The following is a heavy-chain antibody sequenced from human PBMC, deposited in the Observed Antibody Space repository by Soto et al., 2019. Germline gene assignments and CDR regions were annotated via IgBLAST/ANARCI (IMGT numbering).Heavy chain of an antibody. V-gene: IGHV1-46*01. D-gene: IGHD3-3*01. CDR1: GDTFTSYY. Sequence: QVQLVQSGAEVKRPGASVKVSCKAPGDTFTSYYLNWVRQAPGQGLEWMGVINPHGGSTKYAQKFQGRITMTRDTSRSTVYMEPSSLRSDDTAIYYCARSSGGNFGIIIEGSNWFDPWGQGTLVTVSS. CDR2: INPHGGST. CDR3: ARSSGGNFGIIIEGSNWFDP. J-gene: IGHJ5*02.